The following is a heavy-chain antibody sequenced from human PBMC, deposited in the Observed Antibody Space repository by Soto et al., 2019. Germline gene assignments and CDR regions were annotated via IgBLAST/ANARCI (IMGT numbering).Heavy chain of an antibody. Sequence: QVQLVQSGAEVKKPGSSVKVSCKASGGTFSSYAISWVRQAPGQGLEWMGGIIPIFGTANYAQKFQGRVTITADEPTSTAYMELSSLRSEDTAVYYCARDLRRNDYGGIPDYYYYGMDVWGQGTTVTVSS. CDR1: GGTFSSYA. CDR2: IIPIFGTA. V-gene: IGHV1-69*12. CDR3: ARDLRRNDYGGIPDYYYYGMDV. J-gene: IGHJ6*02. D-gene: IGHD4-17*01.